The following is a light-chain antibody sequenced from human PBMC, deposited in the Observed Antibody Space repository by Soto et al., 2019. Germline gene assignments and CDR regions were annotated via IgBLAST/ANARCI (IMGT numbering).Light chain of an antibody. CDR1: QSISSW. V-gene: IGKV1-5*01. J-gene: IGKJ5*01. Sequence: DIQMTQSPSTLSASVGDRFTITCLASQSISSWLAWYQQKPGKAPKLLIHDASSLESGVPSRLSGSGSGTGYTLTISSPQPEDFATYYCQQSYRTPTFGQGTRLEI. CDR2: DAS. CDR3: QQSYRTPT.